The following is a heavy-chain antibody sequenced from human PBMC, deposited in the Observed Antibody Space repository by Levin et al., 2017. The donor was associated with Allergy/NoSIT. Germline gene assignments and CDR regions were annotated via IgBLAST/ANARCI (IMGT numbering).Heavy chain of an antibody. CDR2: INPRSGDT. CDR3: ARVGTGWSGSFDY. J-gene: IGHJ4*02. D-gene: IGHD6-19*01. V-gene: IGHV1-2*02. Sequence: GGSLRLSCKASGSNYIAYYIHWVRQAPGQGLEWMGWINPRSGDTKYVQKFQGRVTMTRDTSINTAYMELSSLKSDDTAVYYCARVGTGWSGSFDYWGQGTLVTVSS. CDR1: GSNYIAYY.